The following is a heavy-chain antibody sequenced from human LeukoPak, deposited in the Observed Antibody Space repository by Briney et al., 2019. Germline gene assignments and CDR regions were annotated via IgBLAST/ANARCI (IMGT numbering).Heavy chain of an antibody. V-gene: IGHV3-21*01. CDR3: ARLDIVVVPAALHDAFDI. CDR1: GFTFSSYS. D-gene: IGHD2-2*02. CDR2: ISSSSSYI. Sequence: GGSLRLSCAASGFTFSSYSMNWVRQAPGKGLEWVSSISSSSSYIYYADSVKGRFTISRDNAKNSLYLQMNSLRAEDTAVYYCARLDIVVVPAALHDAFDIWGQGTMVTVSS. J-gene: IGHJ3*02.